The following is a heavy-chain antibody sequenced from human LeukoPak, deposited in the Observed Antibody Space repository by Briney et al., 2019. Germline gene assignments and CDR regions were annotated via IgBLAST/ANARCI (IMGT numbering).Heavy chain of an antibody. CDR2: INHSGIT. D-gene: IGHD2-15*01. J-gene: IGHJ4*02. CDR1: GGSFTGHY. Sequence: SETLSLTCAVYGGSFTGHYWSWIRQPPGKGLERIGEINHSGITNYNPSLKSRVTVSVDTSKNQLSLKLSSVTAADTAAYYCARGLVPATPIWGYWGLGTLVTVSS. CDR3: ARGLVPATPIWGY. V-gene: IGHV4-34*01.